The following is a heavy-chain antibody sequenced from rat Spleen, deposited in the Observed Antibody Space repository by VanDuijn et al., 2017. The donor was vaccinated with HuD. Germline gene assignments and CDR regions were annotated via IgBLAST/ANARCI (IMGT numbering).Heavy chain of an antibody. CDR2: ISPSGDSNT. CDR3: AILDSYFDY. J-gene: IGHJ2*01. CDR1: GLSFSNYD. Sequence: EVQLVESGGGLVQPGRSLKLSCAASGLSFSNYDMAWVRQAPTKGLEWVASISPSGDSNTYYRDSVKGRFTISRDNVKSTLYLQMNSLRSEDTATYHCAILDSYFDYWGQGVMVTVSS. V-gene: IGHV5S23*01.